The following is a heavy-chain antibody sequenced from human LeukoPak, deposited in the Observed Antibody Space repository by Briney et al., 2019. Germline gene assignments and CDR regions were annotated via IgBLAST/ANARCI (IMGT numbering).Heavy chain of an antibody. D-gene: IGHD1-20*01. Sequence: PSETLSLTCTVSGGSISSGSYSWSWIRQHPGKGLEWIGYIYYSGSTYYNPSLKSRVTISVDTSKNQFSLKLSSVTAADTAVYYCARAITDADAFDIWGLGTMVTVSS. J-gene: IGHJ3*02. CDR2: IYYSGST. CDR3: ARAITDADAFDI. CDR1: GGSISSGSYS. V-gene: IGHV4-31*03.